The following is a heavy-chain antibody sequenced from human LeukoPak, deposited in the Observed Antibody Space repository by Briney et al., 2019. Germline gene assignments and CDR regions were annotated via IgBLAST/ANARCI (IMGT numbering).Heavy chain of an antibody. V-gene: IGHV3-23*01. D-gene: IGHD6-19*01. Sequence: PGGSLRLSCAASGFTFSSSAMSWVRQVPGKGLEWVSGISASGGSTYYADSVRGRFTISRDNSKNTLYLQMNSLRTEDTAVYYCARDRADSSGWFNYWYFALWGRGTLVTVSS. J-gene: IGHJ2*01. CDR2: ISASGGST. CDR3: ARDRADSSGWFNYWYFAL. CDR1: GFTFSSSA.